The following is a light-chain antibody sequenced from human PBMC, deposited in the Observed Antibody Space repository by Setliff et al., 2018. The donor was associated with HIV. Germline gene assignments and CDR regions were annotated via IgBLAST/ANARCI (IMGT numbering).Light chain of an antibody. CDR1: SSDVGGYNS. J-gene: IGLJ3*02. CDR3: SSYTSTSTLAV. V-gene: IGLV2-14*01. Sequence: QSALTQPASVSGSPGQSITISCTGTSSDVGGYNSVSWYQQHPGKTPKLMIYEVSNRPSGVSNRFPGSKSGNTASLTISGLQAEDEADYYCSSYTSTSTLAVFGGGTKVTVL. CDR2: EVS.